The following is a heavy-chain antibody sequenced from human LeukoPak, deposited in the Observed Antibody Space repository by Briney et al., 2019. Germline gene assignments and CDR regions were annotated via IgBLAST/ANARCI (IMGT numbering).Heavy chain of an antibody. CDR2: ISFDGSNK. CDR1: GFTFSTYA. CDR3: AKEVAAGAPCDY. J-gene: IGHJ4*02. V-gene: IGHV3-30*04. Sequence: GGSLRLSCAASGFTFSTYAMHWVRQAPGKGLEWVAIISFDGSNKYYADSVKGRFTISRDNSKNTLYLQMNSLRAEDTAVYYCAKEVAAGAPCDYWGQGALVTVSS. D-gene: IGHD1-26*01.